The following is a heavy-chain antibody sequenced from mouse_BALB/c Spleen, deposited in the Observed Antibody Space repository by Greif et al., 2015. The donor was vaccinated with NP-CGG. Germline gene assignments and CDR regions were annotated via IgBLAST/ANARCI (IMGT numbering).Heavy chain of an antibody. Sequence: QVQLQQSGAELMKPGASVKISCKATGYTFSSYWIEWVKQRPGHGLEWIGEILPGSGSTNYNEEFKGKATFTADTSSNTAYMQLSSLTSEDSAVYYCARKGLLPYAMDYWGQGTSVTVSS. D-gene: IGHD2-3*01. CDR3: ARKGLLPYAMDY. CDR1: GYTFSSYW. V-gene: IGHV1-9*01. J-gene: IGHJ4*01. CDR2: ILPGSGST.